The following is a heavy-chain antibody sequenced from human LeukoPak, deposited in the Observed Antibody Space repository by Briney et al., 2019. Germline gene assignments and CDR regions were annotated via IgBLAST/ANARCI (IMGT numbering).Heavy chain of an antibody. V-gene: IGHV4-34*01. J-gene: IGHJ4*02. Sequence: SETLSLTCAVYGGSFSGYYWSWNRQPPGKGLEWIGEINHSGSTNYNPSLKSRVTISVDTSKNQFSLKLSSVTAADTAVYYCARGGAEPYYDFWSGYHTGPSGFDYWGQGTLVTVSS. CDR3: ARGGAEPYYDFWSGYHTGPSGFDY. CDR1: GGSFSGYY. D-gene: IGHD3-3*01. CDR2: INHSGST.